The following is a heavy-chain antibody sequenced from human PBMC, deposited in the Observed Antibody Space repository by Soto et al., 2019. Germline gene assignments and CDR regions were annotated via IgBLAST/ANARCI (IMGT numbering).Heavy chain of an antibody. CDR3: AQDRGSSGSGSYPAY. D-gene: IGHD3-10*01. Sequence: QVQLVESGGGVVQPGRSLRLSCAASGFTFSNYGIHWVRQAPGKGLEWVSVISYHGNFHHYTDSVKGRFTISRDNSKNTVYFQMNSLRVEDTAVYYCAQDRGSSGSGSYPAYWGQGTLVTVAS. CDR2: ISYHGNFH. J-gene: IGHJ4*02. V-gene: IGHV3-30*18. CDR1: GFTFSNYG.